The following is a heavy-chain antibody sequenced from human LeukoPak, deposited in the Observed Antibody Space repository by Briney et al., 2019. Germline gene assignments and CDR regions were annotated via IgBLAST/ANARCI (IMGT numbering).Heavy chain of an antibody. V-gene: IGHV4-31*03. D-gene: IGHD4-11*01. CDR1: GGSISSGGYY. CDR2: IYYSGST. Sequence: SQTLSLTCTVSGGSISSGGYYWSWIRQHPGKGLEWIGYIYYSGSTYYNPSLKSRVTISVDRSKNQFSLKLSSVTAADTAVYYCASSTVTTYNVPFDYWGQGTLVTVSS. CDR3: ASSTVTTYNVPFDY. J-gene: IGHJ4*02.